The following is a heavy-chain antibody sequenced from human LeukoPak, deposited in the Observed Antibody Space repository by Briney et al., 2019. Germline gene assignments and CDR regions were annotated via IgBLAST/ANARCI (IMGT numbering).Heavy chain of an antibody. V-gene: IGHV3-48*03. J-gene: IGHJ4*02. D-gene: IGHD2-21*02. CDR3: ARAEVTQYYFDY. Sequence: GGSLRLSCAASGFTFSSYEMNWVRQTPGKGLEWVSYISSSGSTIYYADSVKGRFTISRDNAKNSLYLQMNSLRAEDTAVYYCARAEVTQYYFDYWGQGTLVTVSS. CDR2: ISSSGSTI. CDR1: GFTFSSYE.